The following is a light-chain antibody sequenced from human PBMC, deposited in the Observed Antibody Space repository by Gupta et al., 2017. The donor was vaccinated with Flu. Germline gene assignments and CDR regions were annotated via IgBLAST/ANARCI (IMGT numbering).Light chain of an antibody. J-gene: IGKJ1*01. CDR2: DAS. CDR1: QSVRNN. CDR3: QLYNNWPPRWT. Sequence: EIVMTQSPATLSVSPGERATLSCRASQSVRNNLAWYQQKPGQAPRLLIYDASTRAAGIPARFSGSGSGTEFTLTISSLQSEDFAVYYCQLYNNWPPRWTFGQGTKVEIK. V-gene: IGKV3-15*01.